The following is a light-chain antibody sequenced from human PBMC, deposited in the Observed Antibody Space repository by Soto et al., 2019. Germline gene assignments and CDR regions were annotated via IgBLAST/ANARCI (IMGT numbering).Light chain of an antibody. CDR2: ALS. J-gene: IGKJ4*01. CDR1: QGISSY. Sequence: DIQLTQFPSFLSASVGDIVTISCRASQGISSYLAWYQQKPGKAPQVLLHALSPLQTGAPSRFSVSGSGTDFTLTTSSLQPEDFATYFGQQHKTYPLTCGGGTKVEFK. V-gene: IGKV1-9*01. CDR3: QQHKTYPLT.